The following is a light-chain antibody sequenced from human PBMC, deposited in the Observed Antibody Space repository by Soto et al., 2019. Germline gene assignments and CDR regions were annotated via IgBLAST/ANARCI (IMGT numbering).Light chain of an antibody. CDR3: QQRSNWPPWT. CDR1: QSVRDN. V-gene: IGKV3-11*01. J-gene: IGKJ1*01. Sequence: DIVLTQSLGALAVSPGEVATLSCRASQSVRDNLAWYQQKPGQAPRLLIYDASNRATGIPARFSGSGSGTDFTLTISSLEPEDFAVYYCQQRSNWPPWTFGQGTKVDI. CDR2: DAS.